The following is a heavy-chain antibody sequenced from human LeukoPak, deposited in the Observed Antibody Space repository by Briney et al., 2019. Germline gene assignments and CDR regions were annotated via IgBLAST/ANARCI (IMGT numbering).Heavy chain of an antibody. CDR3: AREDSTTVTFYFDY. J-gene: IGHJ4*02. Sequence: GGSLRLSCAASTFTFSSYWMHRVRQAPGKGVVWLSRISNDRRSTSYADSVKGRFTISRDNAKNTLYLQMNSLRAEDTAVYYCAREDSTTVTFYFDYWGLGTMVAVSS. V-gene: IGHV3-74*01. CDR1: TFTFSSYW. CDR2: ISNDRRST. D-gene: IGHD4-11*01.